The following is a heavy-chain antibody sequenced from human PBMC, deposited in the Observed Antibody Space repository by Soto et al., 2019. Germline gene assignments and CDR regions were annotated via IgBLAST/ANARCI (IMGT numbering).Heavy chain of an antibody. J-gene: IGHJ5*02. CDR3: ARGSITMVRGVMKRSRGWFDP. CDR2: INHSGST. D-gene: IGHD3-10*01. CDR1: GGSFSGYY. V-gene: IGHV4-34*01. Sequence: SETLSLTCAVYGGSFSGYYWSWIRQPPGKGLEWIGEINHSGSTNYNPSLKSRVTISVDTSKNQFSLKLSSVTAADTAVYYCARGSITMVRGVMKRSRGWFDPWGQGTLVTVSS.